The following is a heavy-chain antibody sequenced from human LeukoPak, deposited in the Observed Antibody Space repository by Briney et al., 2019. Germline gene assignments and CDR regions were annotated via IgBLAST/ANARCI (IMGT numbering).Heavy chain of an antibody. V-gene: IGHV3-30*04. CDR1: GFTFSNYP. D-gene: IGHD4-17*01. CDR2: ISSDGGTK. Sequence: PGGSLRLSCAASGFTFSNYPMHWVRQAPGKGLEWVAVISSDGGTKYYLDSVKGQFTISRDNSKNTLYLQMNSLRPEDAALYYCAKSNPGDYTLHLIDHWGPGTLVTVSS. J-gene: IGHJ4*02. CDR3: AKSNPGDYTLHLIDH.